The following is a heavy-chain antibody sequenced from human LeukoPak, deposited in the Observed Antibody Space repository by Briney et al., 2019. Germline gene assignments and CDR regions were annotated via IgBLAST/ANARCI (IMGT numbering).Heavy chain of an antibody. Sequence: PGGSLRLSCAASGFTFISYAMSWVRQAPGKGLEWVSSISGSGGSTYYADSVKGRFTISRDNSKNTLYLQMNSLRADDTAVYYCAKSKFPYDSSGWHRFFHFWGEGTLVTVSS. CDR2: ISGSGGST. D-gene: IGHD3-22*01. J-gene: IGHJ4*02. CDR3: AKSKFPYDSSGWHRFFHF. CDR1: GFTFISYA. V-gene: IGHV3-23*01.